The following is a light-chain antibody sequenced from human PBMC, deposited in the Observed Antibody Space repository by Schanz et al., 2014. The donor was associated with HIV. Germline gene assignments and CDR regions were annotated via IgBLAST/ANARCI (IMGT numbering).Light chain of an antibody. CDR2: DVS. CDR1: SSDVGGYNY. J-gene: IGLJ2*01. CDR3: SSYTSSSTLVV. V-gene: IGLV2-14*01. Sequence: QFALTQPVSVSGSPGQSITISCTGTSSDVGGYNYVSWYQQHPGKAPKLMIYDVSNRPSGVSNRFSGSKSGNTASLTISGLQAEDEADYYCSSYTSSSTLVVFGGGTKLTVL.